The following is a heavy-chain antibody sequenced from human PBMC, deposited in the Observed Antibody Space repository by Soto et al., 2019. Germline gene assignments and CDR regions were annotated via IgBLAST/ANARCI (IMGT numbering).Heavy chain of an antibody. Sequence: PSQTLSLTCTVSGGSIINSYYYWGWIRQPPGKGLEWIGTIYYSGSTYFYPSLKRRQTAPVDTPKTQSSLKLTSVTAAETAGYYCARSIYCSSTSCFSYFDYSGQGTLVTVSS. V-gene: IGHV4-39*01. CDR1: GGSIINSYYY. CDR2: IYYSGST. J-gene: IGHJ4*02. D-gene: IGHD2-2*01. CDR3: ARSIYCSSTSCFSYFDY.